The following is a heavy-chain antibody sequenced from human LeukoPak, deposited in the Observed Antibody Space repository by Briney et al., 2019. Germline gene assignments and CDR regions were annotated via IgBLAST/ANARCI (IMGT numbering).Heavy chain of an antibody. V-gene: IGHV4-4*07. D-gene: IGHD5-18*01. CDR2: IYTSGST. CDR3: ARDVYQRGYSYGYDY. CDR1: GGSISSYY. Sequence: SETLSLTCTVSGGSISSYYWSWIRQPAGKGLEWIGRIYTSGSTNYNPSLKSRVTMSVGTSKNQFSLKLSSVTAADTAVYYCARDVYQRGYSYGYDYWGQGTLVTVSS. J-gene: IGHJ4*02.